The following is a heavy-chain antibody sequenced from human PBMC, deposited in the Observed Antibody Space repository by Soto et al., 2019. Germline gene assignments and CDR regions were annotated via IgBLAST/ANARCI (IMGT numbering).Heavy chain of an antibody. D-gene: IGHD6-13*01. CDR1: GFTVSSNY. V-gene: IGHV3-53*01. Sequence: GGSLRLSCAASGFTVSSNYMSWVRQAPGKGLEWVSVIYSGGSTYYADSVKGRFTISRDNSKNTLYLQMNSLRAEDTAVYYCARDERAAAGSDYWGQGTLVTVS. CDR2: IYSGGST. J-gene: IGHJ4*02. CDR3: ARDERAAAGSDY.